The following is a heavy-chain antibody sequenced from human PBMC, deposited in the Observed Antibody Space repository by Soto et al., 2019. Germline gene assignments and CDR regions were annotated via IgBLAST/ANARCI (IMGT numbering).Heavy chain of an antibody. V-gene: IGHV3-53*02. CDR3: ARDRDSSSAVAFGYYGMDV. J-gene: IGHJ6*02. CDR2: IYSGGST. CDR1: GFTVSSNY. Sequence: EVQLVQTGGGLIQPGGSLRLSCAASGFTVSSNYMSWVRQAPGKGLEWVSVIYSGGSTYYADSVTGRFTISRDNSKNTLYLQMNSLRAEDTVVYYCARDRDSSSAVAFGYYGMDVWGQGTTVTVSS. D-gene: IGHD6-6*01.